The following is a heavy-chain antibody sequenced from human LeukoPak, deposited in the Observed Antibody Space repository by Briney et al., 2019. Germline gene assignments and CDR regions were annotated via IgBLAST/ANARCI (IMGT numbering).Heavy chain of an antibody. CDR1: GFTFSSYA. CDR2: ISGSGGST. V-gene: IGHV3-23*01. CDR3: AKGVVGVDDAFDI. J-gene: IGHJ3*02. D-gene: IGHD1-26*01. Sequence: RGSLRLSCAASGFTFSSYAMSWVRQAPGKGLEWVSAISGSGGSTYYADSAKGRFTISRDNSKNTLYLQMNSLRTEDTAVYYCAKGVVGVDDAFDIWGQGTMVTVSS.